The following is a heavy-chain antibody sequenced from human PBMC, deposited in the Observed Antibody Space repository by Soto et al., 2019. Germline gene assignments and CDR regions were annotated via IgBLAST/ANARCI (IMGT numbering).Heavy chain of an antibody. Sequence: SETLSLTCAVYGGSFSGYYWSWIRQPPGKGLEWIGEIYHSGSTNYKPSLKSRVTISVDTSKNQFSLKLSSVTAADTAVYYCARAGYYDSSGYPLFDYWGQGTQVTVSS. CDR2: IYHSGST. CDR3: ARAGYYDSSGYPLFDY. J-gene: IGHJ4*02. CDR1: GGSFSGYY. V-gene: IGHV4-34*01. D-gene: IGHD3-22*01.